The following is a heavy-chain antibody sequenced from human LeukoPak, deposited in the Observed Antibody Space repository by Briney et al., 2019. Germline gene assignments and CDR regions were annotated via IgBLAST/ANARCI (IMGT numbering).Heavy chain of an antibody. CDR3: ARVRNYDFWSGYGPYYMDV. Sequence: GASVKVSCKASGYTFTSYYMHWVRQAPGQGLEWMGIINPSGGSTSYAQKFQGRVTMTRDMSTSTVYMELSSLRSEDMAVYYCARVRNYDFWSGYGPYYMDVWGKGTTVTVSS. D-gene: IGHD3-3*01. J-gene: IGHJ6*03. CDR2: INPSGGST. V-gene: IGHV1-46*01. CDR1: GYTFTSYY.